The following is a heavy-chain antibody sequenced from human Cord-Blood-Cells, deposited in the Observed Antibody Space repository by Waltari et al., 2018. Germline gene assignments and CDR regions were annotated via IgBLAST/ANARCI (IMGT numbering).Heavy chain of an antibody. CDR3: AAAVCSGGSCYSYFDY. CDR1: GGSFSGYY. Sequence: QVQLQQWGAGLLKPSETLSLPCAVYGGSFSGYYWSWIRKPPGKGLEWIGEINHSGSTNYNPSLKSRVTISVDTSKNQFSLKLSSVTAADTAVYYCAAAVCSGGSCYSYFDYWGQGTLVTVSS. CDR2: INHSGST. D-gene: IGHD2-15*01. V-gene: IGHV4-34*01. J-gene: IGHJ4*02.